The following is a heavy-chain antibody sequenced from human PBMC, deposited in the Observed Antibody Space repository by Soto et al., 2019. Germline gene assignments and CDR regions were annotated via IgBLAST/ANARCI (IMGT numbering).Heavy chain of an antibody. V-gene: IGHV3-23*01. CDR3: ATYIVMVVAATALDY. J-gene: IGHJ4*02. CDR2: ISGSGGST. D-gene: IGHD2-15*01. CDR1: GFTFSSYA. Sequence: EVQLLESGGGLVQPGGSLRLSCAASGFTFSSYAMSWVRQAPGKGLEWVSAISGSGGSTYYADSVKGRFTISRDNSKNTLYLQMNSLRAEDTAVYYCATYIVMVVAATALDYWGQGTLVTVSS.